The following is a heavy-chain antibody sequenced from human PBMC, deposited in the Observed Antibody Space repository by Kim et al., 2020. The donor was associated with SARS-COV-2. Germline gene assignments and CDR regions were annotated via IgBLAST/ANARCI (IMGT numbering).Heavy chain of an antibody. CDR2: IYHSGST. D-gene: IGHD1-26*01. J-gene: IGHJ4*02. V-gene: IGHV4-4*02. Sequence: SETLSLTCAVSGGSISSSNWWSWVRQPPRKGLEWIGEIYHSGSTNYNPSLKSRVTISVDKSKNQFSLKLSSVTAADTAVYYCARGGAYSGSCGPFYYWGQGTLVTVSS. CDR3: ARGGAYSGSCGPFYY. CDR1: GGSISSSNW.